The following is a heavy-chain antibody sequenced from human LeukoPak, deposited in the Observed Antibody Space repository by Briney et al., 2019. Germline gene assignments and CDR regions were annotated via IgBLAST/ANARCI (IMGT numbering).Heavy chain of an antibody. D-gene: IGHD2-15*01. J-gene: IGHJ4*02. CDR1: GGTFSSYA. CDR2: IIPIFGTA. V-gene: IGHV1-69*01. Sequence: SVKVSCKASGGTFSSYAISWVRQAPGQGLEWMGGIIPIFGTANYAQKFQGRVTITADESTSTAYMELSSLRSEDTAVYYCAGGNTVVAWGNFDYWGQGTLVTVSS. CDR3: AGGNTVVAWGNFDY.